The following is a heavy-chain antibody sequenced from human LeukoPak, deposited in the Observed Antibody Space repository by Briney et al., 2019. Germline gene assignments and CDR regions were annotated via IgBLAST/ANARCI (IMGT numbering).Heavy chain of an antibody. V-gene: IGHV1-18*01. CDR1: GYTFTTYG. J-gene: IGHJ3*02. Sequence: GASVKVSCKASGYTFTTYGISWVRQAPGQGLEWMGWINPYNGDTNYAQKFQGRVTMTEDTSTDTAYMELSSLRSEDTAVYYCATVFGVVIRSQGAFDIWGQGTMVTVSS. D-gene: IGHD3-3*01. CDR2: INPYNGDT. CDR3: ATVFGVVIRSQGAFDI.